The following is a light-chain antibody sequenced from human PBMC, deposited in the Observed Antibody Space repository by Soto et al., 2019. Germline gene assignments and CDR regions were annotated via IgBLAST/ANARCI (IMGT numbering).Light chain of an antibody. CDR3: QQSYSTPYT. J-gene: IGKJ2*01. CDR1: QSISSY. Sequence: DIQMTQSPSSLSASVRDRVTITCRASQSISSYLNWYQQKPGKAPKLLIYAASSLQSGVPSRFSGSGSRTYFTLTISSLQPEDFATYYCQQSYSTPYTFGQGTKLEIK. CDR2: AAS. V-gene: IGKV1-39*01.